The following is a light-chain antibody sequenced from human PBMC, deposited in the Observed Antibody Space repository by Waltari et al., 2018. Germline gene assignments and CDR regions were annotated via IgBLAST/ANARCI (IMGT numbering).Light chain of an antibody. J-gene: IGKJ1*01. CDR2: AVS. CDR3: QQYYSFPWT. V-gene: IGKV1D-8*01. Sequence: VIWRHQSPSLLYASTGASVTNSCRMSQGISSYLALYQKNPGKAPELLIYAVSTLQSCVLSRFSGNGFGTDFSLILCCLQSEDFASYYCQQYYSFPWTFGQGNKVEIK. CDR1: QGISSY.